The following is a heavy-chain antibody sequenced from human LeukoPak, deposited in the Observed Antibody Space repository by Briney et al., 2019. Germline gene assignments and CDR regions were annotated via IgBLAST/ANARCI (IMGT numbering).Heavy chain of an antibody. Sequence: ASVKVSCKVSGYTLTELSMHWVRQAPGQGLEWMGIINPSGGSTSYAQKFQGRVTMTRDTSTSTVYMELSSLRSEDTAVYYCARGAYYYDSSGYPVEYFDLWGRGTLVTVSS. CDR3: ARGAYYYDSSGYPVEYFDL. D-gene: IGHD3-22*01. CDR1: GYTLTELS. V-gene: IGHV1-46*01. J-gene: IGHJ2*01. CDR2: INPSGGST.